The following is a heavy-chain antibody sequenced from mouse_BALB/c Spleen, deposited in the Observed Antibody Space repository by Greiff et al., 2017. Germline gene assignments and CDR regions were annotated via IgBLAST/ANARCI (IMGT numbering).Heavy chain of an antibody. J-gene: IGHJ2*01. V-gene: IGHV5-6-4*01. CDR1: GFTFSSYT. CDR3: TRGEDGYYLDY. CDR2: ISSGGSYT. D-gene: IGHD2-3*01. Sequence: EVHLVESGGGLVKPGGSLKLSCAASGFTFSSYTMSWVRQTPEKRLEWVATISSGGSYTYYPDSVKGRFTISRDNAKNTLYLQMSSLKSEDTAMYYCTRGEDGYYLDYWGQGTTLTVSS.